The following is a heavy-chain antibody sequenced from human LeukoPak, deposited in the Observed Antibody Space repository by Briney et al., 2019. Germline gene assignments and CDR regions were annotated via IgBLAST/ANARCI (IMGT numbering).Heavy chain of an antibody. CDR1: GFTFSDYY. J-gene: IGHJ4*02. CDR2: ISSSGSTI. CDR3: ARVRIPTVITGVHYFDY. V-gene: IGHV3-11*04. D-gene: IGHD4-17*01. Sequence: TGGSLRLSCAASGFTFSDYYMSWIRQAPGKGLEWVSYISSSGSTIYYADSVKGRFTISRDNAKNSLYLQMDSLRAEDTAVYYCARVRIPTVITGVHYFDYWGQGTLVTVSS.